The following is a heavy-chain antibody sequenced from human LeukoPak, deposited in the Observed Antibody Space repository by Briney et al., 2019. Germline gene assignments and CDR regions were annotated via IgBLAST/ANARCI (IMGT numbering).Heavy chain of an antibody. Sequence: PGGTLRLSCAASGFTFSSYGMSWVRQAPGKGLEWVSAISGSGGSTYYADSVKGRFTISRDNSKNTLYLQMNSLRAEDTAVYYCAKDTYYYGSGSYYVYWGQGTLVTVSS. CDR3: AKDTYYYGSGSYYVY. V-gene: IGHV3-23*01. D-gene: IGHD3-10*01. CDR2: ISGSGGST. J-gene: IGHJ4*02. CDR1: GFTFSSYG.